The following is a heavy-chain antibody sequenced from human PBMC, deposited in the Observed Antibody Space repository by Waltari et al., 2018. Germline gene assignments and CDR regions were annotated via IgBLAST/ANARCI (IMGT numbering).Heavy chain of an antibody. Sequence: QVQLQQWGAGLLTPSETLSLTCAVYGGSFSGYYWSWIRQPPGKGLEWIGEINHSGSTNYNPSLKSRVTISVDTSKNQFSLKLSSVTAADTAVYYCARSDGSAGWGQGTLVTVSS. CDR2: INHSGST. CDR3: ARSDGSAG. J-gene: IGHJ4*02. CDR1: GGSFSGYY. D-gene: IGHD6-19*01. V-gene: IGHV4-34*01.